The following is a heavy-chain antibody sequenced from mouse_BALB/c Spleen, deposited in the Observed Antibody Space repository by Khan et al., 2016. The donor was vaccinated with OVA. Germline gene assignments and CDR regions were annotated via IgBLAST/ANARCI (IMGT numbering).Heavy chain of an antibody. J-gene: IGHJ3*01. CDR3: AMGRTY. V-gene: IGHV3-2*02. CDR1: GYSITSDYA. CDR2: ITYSGST. Sequence: VQLKQSGPGLVKPSQSLSLTCTVTGYSITSDYAWNWIRQFPGNKLEWMGYITYSGSTSHNPSLKSRTSITRDTSKNKFFLQLNSVTTEDTATYYCAMGRTYWGQGTLVTVSA. D-gene: IGHD4-1*01.